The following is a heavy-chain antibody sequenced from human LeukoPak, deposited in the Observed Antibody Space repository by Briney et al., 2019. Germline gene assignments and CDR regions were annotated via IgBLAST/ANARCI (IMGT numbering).Heavy chain of an antibody. CDR2: IFADGSTT. Sequence: GGSLRLSCVASEFNFFSYGMQWVRQAPGKGLVWVSRIFADGSTTGYADSVKGRFTISRDNAKNTLYLQMNSLRAEDTAVYYCARELPREVTLDYWGQGTLVTVSP. J-gene: IGHJ4*01. CDR1: EFNFFSYG. V-gene: IGHV3-74*01. CDR3: ARELPREVTLDY. D-gene: IGHD2-21*02.